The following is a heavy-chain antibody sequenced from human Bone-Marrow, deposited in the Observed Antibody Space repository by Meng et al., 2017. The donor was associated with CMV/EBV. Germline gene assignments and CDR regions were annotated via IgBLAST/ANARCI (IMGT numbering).Heavy chain of an antibody. D-gene: IGHD3-10*01. Sequence: ASVEVSCKASGYNFRTFGISWVRKAPGQGLEWMGWISGYNGNTNYTQKFQGRVTMTRDTSTSTAYMELRSLRSDDTAVYYCARDRVLRGVNGMDVWGQGTTVTVSS. V-gene: IGHV1-18*01. CDR3: ARDRVLRGVNGMDV. CDR1: GYNFRTFG. J-gene: IGHJ6*02. CDR2: ISGYNGNT.